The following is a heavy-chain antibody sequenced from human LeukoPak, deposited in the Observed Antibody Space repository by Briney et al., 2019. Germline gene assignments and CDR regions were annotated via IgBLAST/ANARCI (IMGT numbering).Heavy chain of an antibody. D-gene: IGHD5-24*01. J-gene: IGHJ4*02. V-gene: IGHV4-39*01. Sequence: PSDTLSLTCTVSGGSISSSSYYWRWIRQPPGKGLEWIGSIYIGGNTYYNPSLKSRVTVSVDTSKNQFSLKLSSVTAADTAVYHCARKGRDGYYFDYWGQGTLVTVSS. CDR2: IYIGGNT. CDR1: GGSISSSSYY. CDR3: ARKGRDGYYFDY.